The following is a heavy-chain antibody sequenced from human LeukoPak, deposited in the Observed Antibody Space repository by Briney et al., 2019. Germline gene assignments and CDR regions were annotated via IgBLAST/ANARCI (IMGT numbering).Heavy chain of an antibody. CDR2: IWYDGSNK. V-gene: IGHV3-30*02. CDR3: ARGRVVSSWYPGWFDP. J-gene: IGHJ5*02. CDR1: GFTFSGYG. Sequence: PGGSLSLSCAASGFTFSGYGMHWVRQAPGKGLEWVAIIWYDGSNKYYADSVKGRFTISRDNSKNTLHLQMNSLRSDDTAVYYCARGRVVSSWYPGWFDPWGQGTLVTVSS. D-gene: IGHD6-13*01.